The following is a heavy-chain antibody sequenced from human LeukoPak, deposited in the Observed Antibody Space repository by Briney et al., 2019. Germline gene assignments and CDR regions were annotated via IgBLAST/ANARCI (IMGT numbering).Heavy chain of an antibody. J-gene: IGHJ3*02. CDR3: ASYRHYYDSSGYSVVRGAFDI. D-gene: IGHD3-22*01. CDR1: GYSISSGYY. V-gene: IGHV4-38-2*02. Sequence: SETLSLTCTVSGYSISSGYYWGWIRQPPGKGLEWIGSIYHSGSTYYNPSLKSRVTISVDTSKNQFSLKLSSVTAADTAVYYCASYRHYYDSSGYSVVRGAFDIWGQGTMVTVSS. CDR2: IYHSGST.